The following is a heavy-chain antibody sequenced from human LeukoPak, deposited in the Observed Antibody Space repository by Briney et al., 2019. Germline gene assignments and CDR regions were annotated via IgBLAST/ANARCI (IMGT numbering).Heavy chain of an antibody. CDR1: GGSISSYY. D-gene: IGHD1-26*01. J-gene: IGHJ4*02. V-gene: IGHV4-59*01. Sequence: SETLSLTCTVSGGSISSYYWSWVRQPPGKGLEWIGYIYYSGSTNYNPSLKSRVTISVDTSKNQFSLKLSSVTAADTAVYYCAGSKYSGSYYFDYWGQGTLVTVSS. CDR2: IYYSGST. CDR3: AGSKYSGSYYFDY.